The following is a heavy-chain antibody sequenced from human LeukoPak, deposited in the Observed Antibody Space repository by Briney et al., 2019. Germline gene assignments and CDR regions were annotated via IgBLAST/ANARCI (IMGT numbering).Heavy chain of an antibody. V-gene: IGHV4-59*08. J-gene: IGHJ4*02. CDR1: GGSITNHY. CDR2: IHYSGST. CDR3: ARTCCSGGSCRFDY. Sequence: PETLSLTCTVSGGSITNHYWSWIRQPPGKGLEWIGYIHYSGSTDSNPSLKSRVTISVDTSKNQFSLKLSSVTAADTAVYYCARTCCSGGSCRFDYWGQGTLVTVSS. D-gene: IGHD2-15*01.